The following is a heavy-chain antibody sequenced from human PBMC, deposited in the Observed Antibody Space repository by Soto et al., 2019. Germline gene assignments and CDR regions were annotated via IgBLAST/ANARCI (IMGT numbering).Heavy chain of an antibody. CDR2: INAGNGNT. CDR3: ARGGIAAAGTVIDY. D-gene: IGHD6-13*01. V-gene: IGHV1-3*01. J-gene: IGHJ4*02. CDR1: GYTFTSYA. Sequence: GASVKVSCKASGYTFTSYAMHWVRQAPGQRLEWMGWINAGNGNTKYSQKFQGRVTITRDTSASTAYMELSSLRSEDTAVYYCARGGIAAAGTVIDYWGQGTLVTVSS.